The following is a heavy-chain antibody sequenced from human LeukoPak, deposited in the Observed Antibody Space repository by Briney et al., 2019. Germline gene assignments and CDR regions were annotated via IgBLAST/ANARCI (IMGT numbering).Heavy chain of an antibody. CDR2: TNPLSGNT. Sequence: ASVKVSCKASGYSFVTSDINWVRQAAGQGLEWMGWTNPLSGNTGYAQKFQGRVTMTRDTSISTAYMELSSLRSEDTAVYYCAAAYGDYHHWYFDLWGRGTLVTVSS. J-gene: IGHJ2*01. V-gene: IGHV1-8*01. CDR3: AAAYGDYHHWYFDL. CDR1: GYSFVTSD. D-gene: IGHD4-17*01.